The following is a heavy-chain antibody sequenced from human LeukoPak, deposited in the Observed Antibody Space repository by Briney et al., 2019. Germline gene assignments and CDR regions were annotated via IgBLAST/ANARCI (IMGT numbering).Heavy chain of an antibody. V-gene: IGHV4-59*01. Sequence: PSETLSLTCTVSGGSITNYYWIWIRQPPGKGLEWIGHISYSGSTNYNPSLKSRATMSVDTSKNQFSLKVTSVTAADTAVYYCARGHDGVVGWFAPWGRGTLVTASS. CDR2: ISYSGST. J-gene: IGHJ5*02. D-gene: IGHD2-15*01. CDR3: ARGHDGVVGWFAP. CDR1: GGSITNYY.